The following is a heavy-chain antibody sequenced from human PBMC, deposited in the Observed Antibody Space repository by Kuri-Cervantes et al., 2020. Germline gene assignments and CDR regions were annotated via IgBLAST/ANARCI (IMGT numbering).Heavy chain of an antibody. CDR3: ARGDSSSWFDYYYYGMDV. V-gene: IGHV3-30-3*01. D-gene: IGHD6-13*01. CDR1: GFTFSSYW. Sequence: GGSLRLSCEVSGFTFSSYWMHWVRQAPGKGLEWVAVISYDGSNKYYADSVKGRFTISRDNSKSTLYLQMNSLRAEDTAVYYCARGDSSSWFDYYYYGMDVWGQGTTVTVSS. CDR2: ISYDGSNK. J-gene: IGHJ6*02.